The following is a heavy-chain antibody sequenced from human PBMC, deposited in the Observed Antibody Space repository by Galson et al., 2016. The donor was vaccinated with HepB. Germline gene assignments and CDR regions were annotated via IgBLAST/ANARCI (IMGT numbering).Heavy chain of an antibody. Sequence: SLRLSCAASGFTFSGSAIHWVRQASGKGLEWVGRIRSKASNYATAYAASVKGRFTISRDDSKNTAYLQMNSLRVEDTAVYYCAKDFCGTLYSGSTCFCDHWGQGTLVTVSS. D-gene: IGHD5-12*01. V-gene: IGHV3-73*01. J-gene: IGHJ4*02. CDR2: IRSKASNYAT. CDR3: AKDFCGTLYSGSTCFCDH. CDR1: GFTFSGSA.